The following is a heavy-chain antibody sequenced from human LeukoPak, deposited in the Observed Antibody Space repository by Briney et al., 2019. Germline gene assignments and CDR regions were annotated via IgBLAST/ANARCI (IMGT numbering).Heavy chain of an antibody. CDR1: GYSISSGYY. V-gene: IGHV4-38-2*02. CDR3: ARVGSSSWYGDFDY. J-gene: IGHJ4*02. Sequence: SETLSLTCTVSGYSISSGYYWGWIRQPPGKGLEWIGSIYHSGSTYYNPSLKSRVTISVDTSKNQFSLKLSSVTAADTAVYYCARVGSSSWYGDFDYWGQGTLVTVSS. D-gene: IGHD6-13*01. CDR2: IYHSGST.